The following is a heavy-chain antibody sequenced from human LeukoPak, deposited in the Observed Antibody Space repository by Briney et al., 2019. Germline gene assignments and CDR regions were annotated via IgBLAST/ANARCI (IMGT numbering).Heavy chain of an antibody. CDR1: GYTFTSYY. CDR2: INPSGGST. Sequence: ASVKVSCKASGYTFTSYYMHRVRQAPGQGLERMGIINPSGGSTSYAQKFQGRVTMTRDTSTSTVYMELSSLRSEDTAVYYCAARRDYYDSSGYLPLDYWGQGTLVTVSS. J-gene: IGHJ4*02. V-gene: IGHV1-46*03. CDR3: AARRDYYDSSGYLPLDY. D-gene: IGHD3-22*01.